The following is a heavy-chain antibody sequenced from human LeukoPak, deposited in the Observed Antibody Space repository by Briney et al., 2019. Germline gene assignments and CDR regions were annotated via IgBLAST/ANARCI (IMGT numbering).Heavy chain of an antibody. Sequence: ASVKVSCKASGYTFTSYGISWVRQAPGQGLEWMDWTTANIGNTNYAQKLQGRVTMTTDTSTSTAYMELRSLRSDDTAVYYCARDLGWFLSSSWSSFHYYFDYWGQGTLVTVSS. CDR2: TTANIGNT. CDR3: ARDLGWFLSSSWSSFHYYFDY. D-gene: IGHD6-13*01. CDR1: GYTFTSYG. V-gene: IGHV1-18*01. J-gene: IGHJ4*02.